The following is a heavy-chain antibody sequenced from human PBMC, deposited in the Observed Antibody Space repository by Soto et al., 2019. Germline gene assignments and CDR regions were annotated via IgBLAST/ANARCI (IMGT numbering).Heavy chain of an antibody. CDR2: IWYDGSNK. Sequence: QVQLVESGGGVVQPGRSLRLSCAASGFTFSSYDMHWVRQAPGKGLEWVAVIWYDGSNKYYADSVKGRFTISRDNSKNTLYLQMNSLRAEDTAVYYCAREVHESWYTGVYYYGMDVWGQGTTVTVSS. CDR1: GFTFSSYD. CDR3: AREVHESWYTGVYYYGMDV. D-gene: IGHD6-13*01. V-gene: IGHV3-33*01. J-gene: IGHJ6*02.